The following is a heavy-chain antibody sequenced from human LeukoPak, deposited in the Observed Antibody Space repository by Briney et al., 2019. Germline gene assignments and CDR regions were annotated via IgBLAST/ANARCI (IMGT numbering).Heavy chain of an antibody. V-gene: IGHV3-23*01. J-gene: IGHJ2*01. CDR3: AKDWGVYDSSGYYSGYWYFDL. Sequence: GGSLRLSCAASGFTFSSYALSWVRQAPGKGLEWVSAISGSGGSTYYADSVKGRFTISRDNSKNTLYLQMNSLRAEDTAVYYCAKDWGVYDSSGYYSGYWYFDLWGRGTLVTVSS. D-gene: IGHD3-22*01. CDR1: GFTFSSYA. CDR2: ISGSGGST.